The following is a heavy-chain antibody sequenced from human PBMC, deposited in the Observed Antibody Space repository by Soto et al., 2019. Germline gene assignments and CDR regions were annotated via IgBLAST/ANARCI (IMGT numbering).Heavy chain of an antibody. D-gene: IGHD2-8*01. V-gene: IGHV1-18*01. CDR2: ISAYNGDT. CDR1: GYLFTIYG. Sequence: ASVKVSCKASGYLFTIYGISWVLQSPLQGLEWMGWISAYNGDTNSAQNLQGRVTLTTDTSTSTAYMELRSLRSGDRAVYYCTRDIGTSATPHTNDYWGQGILVTVAS. CDR3: TRDIGTSATPHTNDY. J-gene: IGHJ4*02.